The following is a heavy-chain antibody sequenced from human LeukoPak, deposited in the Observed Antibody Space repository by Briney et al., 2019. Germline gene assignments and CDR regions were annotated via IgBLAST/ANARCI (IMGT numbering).Heavy chain of an antibody. D-gene: IGHD1-26*01. CDR2: INGDGSIT. Sequence: GGSLRLSCAASGFTFSSDWMYWVHQAPGKGLVWVSRINGDGSITTYADSVKGRFTISRDNAKNTLYLQMTSLRAEDTAVYYCARGKWESLGPGDWGQGTLVTVSS. CDR1: GFTFSSDW. V-gene: IGHV3-74*01. J-gene: IGHJ1*01. CDR3: ARGKWESLGPGD.